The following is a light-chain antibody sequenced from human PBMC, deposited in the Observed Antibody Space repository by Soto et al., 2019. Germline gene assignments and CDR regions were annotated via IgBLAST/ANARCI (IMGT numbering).Light chain of an antibody. CDR2: KTS. V-gene: IGKV1-5*03. J-gene: IGKJ1*01. Sequence: DIHMTQSPSTLSASVEDRVTITCRASQSISSWLAWYQQKPGKAPKLLMYKTSSLESGVPSRFSGSGSGTEFTLTISSLQPDDFATYYCQQYKSYAWTFGQGTKVDIK. CDR1: QSISSW. CDR3: QQYKSYAWT.